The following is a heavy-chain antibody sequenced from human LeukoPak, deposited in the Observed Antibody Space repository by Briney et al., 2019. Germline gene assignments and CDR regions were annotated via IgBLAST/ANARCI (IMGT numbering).Heavy chain of an antibody. Sequence: GGSLRLSCAASGFTFSSYGMSWVRQAPGKGLEWVSRISSSGGSTYYADSVKGRFTISRDNSKNTMDLQMNSVRVEDTAVYYCAKDRTYGSGRVDWFDPWGQGTLVTVSS. V-gene: IGHV3-23*01. CDR2: ISSSGGST. CDR3: AKDRTYGSGRVDWFDP. J-gene: IGHJ5*02. CDR1: GFTFSSYG. D-gene: IGHD3-10*01.